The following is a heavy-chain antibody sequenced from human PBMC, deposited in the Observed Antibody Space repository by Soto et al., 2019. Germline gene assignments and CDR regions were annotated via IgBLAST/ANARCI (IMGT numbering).Heavy chain of an antibody. J-gene: IGHJ4*02. CDR2: IYNSRST. CDR3: ARDHRGYRYSNVASGVGGFDY. V-gene: IGHV4-61*01. Sequence: PSETLSLTCTVSGGSVSSGPYYWSWIRQSPGRGLEWIGYIYNSRSTNYNPSLKSRVTISVDTSKNQFSLRLTSVTAADTAVYYCARDHRGYRYSNVASGVGGFDYWGQGSLVTVSS. CDR1: GGSVSSGPYY. D-gene: IGHD5-12*01.